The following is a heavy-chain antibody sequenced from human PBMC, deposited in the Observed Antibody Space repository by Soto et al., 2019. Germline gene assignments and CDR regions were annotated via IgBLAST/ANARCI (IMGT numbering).Heavy chain of an antibody. V-gene: IGHV3-9*01. CDR2: ISWNSGDI. J-gene: IGHJ4*02. Sequence: EVQLVEFGGGLVQPGRSLRLSCAASGFTFDDYAMHWVRQTPGKGLEWVSGISWNSGDIDYADSVKGRFTISRDNARNSLYLQMNSLRAEDTAFYYCVGDFGTGGDYWGQGTLVTVSS. CDR1: GFTFDDYA. CDR3: VGDFGTGGDY. D-gene: IGHD7-27*01.